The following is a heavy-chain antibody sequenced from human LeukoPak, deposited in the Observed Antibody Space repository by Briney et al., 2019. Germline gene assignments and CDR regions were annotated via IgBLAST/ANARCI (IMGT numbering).Heavy chain of an antibody. CDR2: IYYSGST. D-gene: IGHD4-23*01. Sequence: PSETLSLTCTVSGGSISSGGYYWSWIRQHPGKGLEWIGYIYYSGSTYYNPSLKSRVTISVDTSKNQFSLKLSSVTAADTAVYYCARGVGYGGSPGDYWGQGTLVTVSS. V-gene: IGHV4-31*03. CDR3: ARGVGYGGSPGDY. J-gene: IGHJ4*02. CDR1: GGSISSGGYY.